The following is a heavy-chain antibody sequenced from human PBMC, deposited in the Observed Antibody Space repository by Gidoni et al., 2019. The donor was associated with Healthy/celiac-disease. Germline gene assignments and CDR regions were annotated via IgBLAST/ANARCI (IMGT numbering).Heavy chain of an antibody. V-gene: IGHV3-9*01. J-gene: IGHJ4*02. D-gene: IGHD3-10*01. CDR3: AKGSMVRGVIAN. Sequence: ELQLVESGVALVQPGRSLRLSCAASGFTFDDYAMHWVRQAPGKGLEWVSGISWNSGSIGYEDSVKGRFTIPRDNAKNSLYLQMNRLRAEDTALYYCAKGSMVRGVIANWGQGTLVTVSS. CDR1: GFTFDDYA. CDR2: ISWNSGSI.